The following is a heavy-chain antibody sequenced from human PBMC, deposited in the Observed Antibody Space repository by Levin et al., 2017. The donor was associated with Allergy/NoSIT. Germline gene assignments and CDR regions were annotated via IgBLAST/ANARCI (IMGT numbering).Heavy chain of an antibody. V-gene: IGHV3-30-3*01. D-gene: IGHD4-17*01. CDR1: GFTFSSYA. CDR2: ISYDGSNK. CDR3: ARVNDYGDYENPYYFDY. J-gene: IGHJ4*02. Sequence: PAGGSLRLSCAASGFTFSSYAMHWVRQAPGKGLEWVAVISYDGSNKYYADSVKGRFTISRDNSKNTLYLQMNSLRAEDTAVYYCARVNDYGDYENPYYFDYWGQGTLVTVSS.